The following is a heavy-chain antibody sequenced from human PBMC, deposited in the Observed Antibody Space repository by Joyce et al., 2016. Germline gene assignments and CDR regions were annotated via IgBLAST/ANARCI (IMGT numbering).Heavy chain of an antibody. D-gene: IGHD4-17*01. CDR1: VFNFGIYW. V-gene: IGHV3-7*01. CDR2: INQDGSEK. CDR3: ARAVTKGTVDY. Sequence: EVQLVESGGGLVQPGGSLRRSCAASVFNFGIYWMSWVRHVPGKGLEWVANINQDGSEKYYVDSMEGRFTISRDNAKNSLYLQMNSLRVEDTAVYYCARAVTKGTVDYWGQGTLVTVSS. J-gene: IGHJ4*02.